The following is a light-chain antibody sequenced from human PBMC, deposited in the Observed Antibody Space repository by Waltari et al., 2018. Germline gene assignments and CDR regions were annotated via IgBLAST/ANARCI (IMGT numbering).Light chain of an antibody. CDR2: AAS. CDR1: QDISSY. CDR3: QQVNSYPYT. Sequence: QLTQSPSSLSASVGDRVTITCRASQDISSYLAWYQQEPGKAPKLLIYAASTLQSGVPSRFSGSGSGTDFTLTISSLQPEDFATYYCQQVNSYPYTFGQGTKLEI. J-gene: IGKJ2*01. V-gene: IGKV1-9*01.